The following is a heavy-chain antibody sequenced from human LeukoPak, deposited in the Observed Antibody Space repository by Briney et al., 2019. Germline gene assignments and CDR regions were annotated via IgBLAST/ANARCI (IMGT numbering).Heavy chain of an antibody. CDR2: IYYSGST. J-gene: IGHJ4*02. Sequence: SETLSLTCTVSGGSISSSSYYWSWIRQPPGKGLEWIGYIYYSGSTNYNPSLKSRVTISVDTSKNQFSLKLSSVTAADTAVYYCARSGAYYDSSGYYYGAVYYFDYWGQGTLVTVSS. CDR3: ARSGAYYDSSGYYYGAVYYFDY. D-gene: IGHD3-22*01. CDR1: GGSISSSSYY. V-gene: IGHV4-61*01.